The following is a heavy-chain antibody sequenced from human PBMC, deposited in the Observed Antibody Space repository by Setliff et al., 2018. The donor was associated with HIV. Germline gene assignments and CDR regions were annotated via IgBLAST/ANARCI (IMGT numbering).Heavy chain of an antibody. J-gene: IGHJ6*02. CDR1: GYTFISYA. V-gene: IGHV1-3*01. D-gene: IGHD3-16*02. CDR2: INAGNGNT. Sequence: GASVKVSCKASGYTFISYAMHWVRQAPGQRLEWMGWINAGNGNTKYSQKFQGRVNITRDTSASTAYMELRSLQSEDTAVYYCARERLGRDYDYVWGNYHYRKYYYGMDVWGQGTTVTVSS. CDR3: ARERLGRDYDYVWGNYHYRKYYYGMDV.